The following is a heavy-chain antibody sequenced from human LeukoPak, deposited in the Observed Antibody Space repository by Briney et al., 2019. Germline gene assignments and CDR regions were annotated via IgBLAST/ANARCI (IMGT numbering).Heavy chain of an antibody. CDR1: GLTVSSNF. D-gene: IGHD6-19*01. J-gene: IGHJ4*02. V-gene: IGHV3-53*01. CDR2: IYGGGST. Sequence: GGSLRLSCAATGLTVSSNFMSWVRQAPGKGLEWVSVIYGGGSTYYADSVKGRFTISRDTPKNTLYLQMNSLRVEDTAVYYCASWPGGWYGEDSWGQGTLVTVFS. CDR3: ASWPGGWYGEDS.